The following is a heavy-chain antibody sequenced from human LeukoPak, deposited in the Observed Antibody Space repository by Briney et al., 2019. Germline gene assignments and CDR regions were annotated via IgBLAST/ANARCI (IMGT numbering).Heavy chain of an antibody. V-gene: IGHV4-4*02. D-gene: IGHD3-3*01. CDR3: ASKTYYDFWSGYYLFDY. CDR2: IYHSGST. CDR1: GGSISSSNW. Sequence: PSGTLSLTCAVSGGSISSSNWWSWVRQPPGKGLEWIGEIYHSGSTNYNPSLKSRVTISVDKSKNQFSLKLSSVTAADTAVYYCASKTYYDFWSGYYLFDYWGQGTLVTVSS. J-gene: IGHJ4*02.